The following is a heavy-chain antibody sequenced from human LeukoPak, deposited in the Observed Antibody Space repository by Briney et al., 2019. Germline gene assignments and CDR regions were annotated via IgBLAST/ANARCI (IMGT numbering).Heavy chain of an antibody. CDR1: GGTFSSYA. CDR3: ARENQLLYWYAFDI. Sequence: ASVKVSCKASGGTFSSYAISWVRQAPGQGLEWMGWISAYNGNTNYAQKFQGRVTMTRDTSTSTVYMELSSLRSEDTAVYYCARENQLLYWYAFDIWGQGTMVTVSS. V-gene: IGHV1-18*01. CDR2: ISAYNGNT. D-gene: IGHD2-2*02. J-gene: IGHJ3*02.